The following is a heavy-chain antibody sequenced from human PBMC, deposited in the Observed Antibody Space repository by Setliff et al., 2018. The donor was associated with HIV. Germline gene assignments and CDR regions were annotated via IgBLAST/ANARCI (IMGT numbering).Heavy chain of an antibody. CDR2: IYHSGST. CDR3: ARQIAVAATPHYFDY. Sequence: ASETLSLTCAVSGYSISSGYYWGWIRQPPGKGLEWIGSIYHSGSTYYNPSLKSRVTISVDTSKNQFSLKLSSVTAADTAVYYCARQIAVAATPHYFDYWGRGTLVTVSS. CDR1: GYSISSGYY. V-gene: IGHV4-38-2*01. D-gene: IGHD6-19*01. J-gene: IGHJ4*02.